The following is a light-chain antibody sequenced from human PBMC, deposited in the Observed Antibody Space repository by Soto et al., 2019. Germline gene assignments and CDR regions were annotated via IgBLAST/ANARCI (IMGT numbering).Light chain of an antibody. Sequence: DIVMTQSPDSLAVSLGERATINCKSSQTVLYSSNNKNYLAWYQQKPGQPPKLLINWASTRESGVPDRFSGSGSRTDFTLTISSLQAEDVAVYFCQQYYSTPPWTFGQGTKVEIK. CDR1: QTVLYSSNNKNY. CDR2: WAS. J-gene: IGKJ1*01. V-gene: IGKV4-1*01. CDR3: QQYYSTPPWT.